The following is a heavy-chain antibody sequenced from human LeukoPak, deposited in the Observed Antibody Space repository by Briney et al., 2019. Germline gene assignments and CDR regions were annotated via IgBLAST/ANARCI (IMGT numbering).Heavy chain of an antibody. J-gene: IGHJ4*02. D-gene: IGHD5-12*01. CDR3: AKVGTIVATIYFDY. CDR1: GFTFSSYG. Sequence: GGTLRLSCAASGFTFSSYGMSWVRQAPGKGLEWVSAISGSGGSTYYADSVKGRCSISRDNSENTLYLQMNSPRAEDAAVYCCAKVGTIVATIYFDYWGQGTLVTVSS. CDR2: ISGSGGST. V-gene: IGHV3-23*01.